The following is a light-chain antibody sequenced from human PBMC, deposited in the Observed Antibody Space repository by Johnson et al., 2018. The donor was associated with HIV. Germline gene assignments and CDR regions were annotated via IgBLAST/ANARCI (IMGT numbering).Light chain of an antibody. V-gene: IGLV1-51*02. CDR3: GTWDSSLSAYV. Sequence: QSVLTQPPSVSAAPGQKVTISCSGSSSNIGNNYVSWYQQLPRGAPKLLIYENNKRPSGIPDRFSGSKSGTSATPDITGLQSGDEADYYCGTWDSSLSAYVFGNGTKVTVL. CDR1: SSNIGNNY. CDR2: ENN. J-gene: IGLJ1*01.